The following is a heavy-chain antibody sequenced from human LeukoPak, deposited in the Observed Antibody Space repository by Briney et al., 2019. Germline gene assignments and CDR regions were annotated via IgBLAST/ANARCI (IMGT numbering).Heavy chain of an antibody. V-gene: IGHV4-38-2*01. J-gene: IGHJ4*02. Sequence: PSETLSLTCAVSGYSISSGYYWGWIRQPPGKGLEWIGGNYHSGSTYYNPSLKSRVAISVDTSKNQFSLKLSSVTAADTAVYYCARVVYCSGGSCYLPGCFDYWGQGTLVTVSS. D-gene: IGHD2-15*01. CDR1: GYSISSGYY. CDR2: NYHSGST. CDR3: ARVVYCSGGSCYLPGCFDY.